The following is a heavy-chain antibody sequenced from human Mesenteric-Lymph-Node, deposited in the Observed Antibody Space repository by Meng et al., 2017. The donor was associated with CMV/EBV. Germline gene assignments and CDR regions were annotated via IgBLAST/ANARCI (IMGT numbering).Heavy chain of an antibody. D-gene: IGHD3-22*01. CDR1: GFTVSSNY. J-gene: IGHJ4*02. CDR2: IYSGGST. CDR3: ANYYDSSGYLPYYFDY. V-gene: IGHV3-53*01. Sequence: GESLKISCAASGFTVSSNYMSWVRQAPGKGLEWVSVIYSGGSTYYADSVKGRFTISRDNAKNTLYLQMNSLRAEDTAVYYCANYYDSSGYLPYYFDYWGQGTLVTVSS.